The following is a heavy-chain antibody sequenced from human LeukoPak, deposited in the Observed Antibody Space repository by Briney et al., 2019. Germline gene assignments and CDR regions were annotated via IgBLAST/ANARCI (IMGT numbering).Heavy chain of an antibody. J-gene: IGHJ4*02. CDR1: GFTFSNYA. V-gene: IGHV3-23*01. CDR2: MSGSGVST. Sequence: GGSLGLSCAASGFTFSNYAMSWVRQAPGKGLEWVSAMSGSGVSTYDADSVRGRFTISRDNSKNTLYLQMNSLRAEDTAVYFCAKEKYYGSDWGQGTLVTVSS. D-gene: IGHD3-10*01. CDR3: AKEKYYGSD.